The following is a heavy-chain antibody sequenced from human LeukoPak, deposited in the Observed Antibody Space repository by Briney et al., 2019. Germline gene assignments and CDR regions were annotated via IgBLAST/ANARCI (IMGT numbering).Heavy chain of an antibody. CDR1: GFTFNTFW. V-gene: IGHV3-7*01. J-gene: IGHJ5*02. D-gene: IGHD6-13*01. CDR2: IKEDGTKK. Sequence: GGSLRLSCAASGFTFNTFWMSWVRQTPGKGLEWVANIKEDGTKKYYVDSVKGRFTISRDNAENSLYLQMNSLRAEDTAVYYCARDAAGYDPWGQGTMVTVSS. CDR3: ARDAAGYDP.